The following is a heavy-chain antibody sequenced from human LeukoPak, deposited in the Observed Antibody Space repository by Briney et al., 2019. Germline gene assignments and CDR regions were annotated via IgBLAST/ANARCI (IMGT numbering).Heavy chain of an antibody. CDR2: IDWDDDK. CDR3: ARIASSGWFPDY. CDR1: GFSLSTNGMR. J-gene: IGHJ4*02. Sequence: ESGPALLQPTPTLTLTCTFSGFSLSTNGMRVSWIRQPPGKALEWLTRIDWDDDKFYSTSLKTRLTISKDTSKHQVVLTMTNMDPVDTATFYCARIASSGWFPDYWGQGTLVTVSS. V-gene: IGHV2-70*04. D-gene: IGHD6-19*01.